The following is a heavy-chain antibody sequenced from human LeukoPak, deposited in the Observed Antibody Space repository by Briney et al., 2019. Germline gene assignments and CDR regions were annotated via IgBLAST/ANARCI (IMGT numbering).Heavy chain of an antibody. D-gene: IGHD2-15*01. CDR3: AGRFCRSGSCLPLDY. CDR1: GYTFTGYY. Sequence: ASVKVSCKASGYTFTGYYMHWVRQAPGQGLEWMGRINPNSGGTNYAQKFQGRVTMTRDTSISTAYMELSSLRSEDTAVYYCAGRFCRSGSCLPLDYWGQGTPVTVSS. V-gene: IGHV1-2*06. CDR2: INPNSGGT. J-gene: IGHJ4*02.